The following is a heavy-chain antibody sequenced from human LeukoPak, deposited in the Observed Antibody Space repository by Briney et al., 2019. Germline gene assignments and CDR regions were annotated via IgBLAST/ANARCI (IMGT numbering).Heavy chain of an antibody. D-gene: IGHD2-21*02. CDR2: INHSGST. V-gene: IGHV4-34*01. CDR1: GGSFSGYY. CDR3: ARRVHIVVVTAIRNVYYFAY. Sequence: SETLSLTCAVYGGSFSGYYWCWIRQPPGKGLEWIGEINHSGSTNYNPSLKSRVTISVDTSKNQFSLKLSSVTAADTAVYYCARRVHIVVVTAIRNVYYFAYWGQGTLVTVSS. J-gene: IGHJ4*02.